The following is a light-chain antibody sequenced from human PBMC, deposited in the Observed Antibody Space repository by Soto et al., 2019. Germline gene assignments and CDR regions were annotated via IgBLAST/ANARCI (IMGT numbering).Light chain of an antibody. CDR1: QSVSSN. J-gene: IGKJ2*01. V-gene: IGKV3-15*01. CDR3: QQYNNWPPYT. Sequence: EIVMTQSPATLSVSPGERATLSCRASQSVSSNLVWYQQKPGQAPRLLIYGASTRATGIPARFSGSGSGTEFTFTISSLQSEDFAVYYCQQYNNWPPYTFGQGTKLEIK. CDR2: GAS.